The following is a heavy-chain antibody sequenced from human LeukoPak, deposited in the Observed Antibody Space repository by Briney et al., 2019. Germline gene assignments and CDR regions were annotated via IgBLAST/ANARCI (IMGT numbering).Heavy chain of an antibody. CDR1: GFTFSSYG. Sequence: LGRSLRLSCAASGFTFSSYGMHWVRQAPGKGLEWVAVISYDGSNKYYADSVKGRFTISRDNSKNTLFLQMNSLRGEDTAVYYCAKAMYYYDSSGFNFPGDWGQGTLVTVSS. CDR2: ISYDGSNK. D-gene: IGHD3-22*01. V-gene: IGHV3-30*18. CDR3: AKAMYYYDSSGFNFPGD. J-gene: IGHJ4*02.